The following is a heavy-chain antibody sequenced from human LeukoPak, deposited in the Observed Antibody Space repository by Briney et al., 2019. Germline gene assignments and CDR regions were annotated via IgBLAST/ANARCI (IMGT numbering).Heavy chain of an antibody. CDR3: AKAITALVLTTWDS. J-gene: IGHJ4*02. CDR2: ISGSGSNT. V-gene: IGHV3-23*01. CDR1: GFTFYTYG. D-gene: IGHD2-8*02. Sequence: AGGSLRLSCAASGFTFYTYGMNWIRQAPGKGPEWVSTISGSGSNTYYADSVKGRFTIFRDNSRNILYLQMNSLRAEDTAVYYCAKAITALVLTTWDSWGQGTLVTVS.